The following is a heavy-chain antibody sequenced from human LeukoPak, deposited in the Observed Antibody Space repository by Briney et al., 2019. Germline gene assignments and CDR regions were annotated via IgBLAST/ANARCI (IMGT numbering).Heavy chain of an antibody. CDR2: IYCSGST. CDR3: ARRRYCSGGSCYDY. Sequence: SETLSLTCTVSGGSISSSSYYWGWIRQPPGKGLEWIGSIYCSGSTYYNPSLKSRVTISVDTSKNQFSLKLSSVTAADTAVNYCARRRYCSGGSCYDYWGQGTLVTVSS. J-gene: IGHJ4*02. D-gene: IGHD2-15*01. CDR1: GGSISSSSYY. V-gene: IGHV4-39*01.